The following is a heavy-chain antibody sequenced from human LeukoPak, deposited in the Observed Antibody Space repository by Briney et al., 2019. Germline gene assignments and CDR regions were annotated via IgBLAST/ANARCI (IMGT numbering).Heavy chain of an antibody. D-gene: IGHD2-15*01. V-gene: IGHV4-34*01. CDR2: INHSGST. CDR1: GGSFSGYY. J-gene: IGHJ4*02. Sequence: SSETLSLTCAVYGGSFSGYYWSWIRQPPGKGLEWIGEINHSGSTNYNPSLKSRVTISVDTSKNQFSLKLSSVTAADTAVYYCARESASGAVDYWGQGTLVTVSS. CDR3: ARESASGAVDY.